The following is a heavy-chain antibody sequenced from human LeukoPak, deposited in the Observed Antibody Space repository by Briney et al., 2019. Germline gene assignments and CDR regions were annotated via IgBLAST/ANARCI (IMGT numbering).Heavy chain of an antibody. D-gene: IGHD2-21*02. CDR3: ATPRIYCGGDCYPDAFGI. Sequence: ASVKVSCKASGGTFSSYAISWVRQAPGQGLEWMGRIIPIFGIANYAQKLQGRVTITADKSASTAYMELSSLRSEDTAVYYCATPRIYCGGDCYPDAFGIWGQGTMVTVSS. CDR1: GGTFSSYA. V-gene: IGHV1-69*04. J-gene: IGHJ3*02. CDR2: IIPIFGIA.